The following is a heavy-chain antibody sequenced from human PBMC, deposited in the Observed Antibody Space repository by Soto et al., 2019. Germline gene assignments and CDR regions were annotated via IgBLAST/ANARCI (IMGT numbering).Heavy chain of an antibody. Sequence: PGGSLRLSCAASGFTFSDYYMSWIRQAPGKGLEWVSYISSSGNIIYYADSVKGRFTISRDNAKNSLYLQMDSLRAEDTAIYYCVRAKWGYSYGVLDYWGQGTLVTVSS. V-gene: IGHV3-11*01. CDR3: VRAKWGYSYGVLDY. CDR1: GFTFSDYY. CDR2: ISSSGNII. J-gene: IGHJ4*02. D-gene: IGHD7-27*01.